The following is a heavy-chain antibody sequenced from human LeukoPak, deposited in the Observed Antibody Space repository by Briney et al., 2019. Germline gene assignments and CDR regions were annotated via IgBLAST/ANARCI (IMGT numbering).Heavy chain of an antibody. CDR2: IHYSGKA. J-gene: IGHJ6*02. D-gene: IGHD3-16*01. CDR1: GGSISGHY. V-gene: IGHV4-59*11. CDR3: ARFGVDYDMDV. Sequence: RPSATLSLTCTVSGGSISGHYWTWIRQPPGKGLEWIGQIHYSGKADYNPSLKTRIDISVDMSKNQMSLKVNSVTAADTAVYYCARFGVDYDMDVWGQGTAVTVS.